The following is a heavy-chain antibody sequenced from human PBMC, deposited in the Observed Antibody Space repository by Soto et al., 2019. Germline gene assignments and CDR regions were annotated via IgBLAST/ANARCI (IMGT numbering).Heavy chain of an antibody. CDR3: ANYYGSGSYVFDY. J-gene: IGHJ4*02. CDR1: GCTFSSYA. CDR2: IIPIFGTA. V-gene: IGHV1-69*06. D-gene: IGHD3-10*01. Sequence: GASVKVSCKGSGCTFSSYASSWVRQAPGQGLEWMGGIIPIFGTANYAQKFQGRVTITADKSTSTAYMELSSLRSEDTAVYYCANYYGSGSYVFDYWGQGTLVTVSS.